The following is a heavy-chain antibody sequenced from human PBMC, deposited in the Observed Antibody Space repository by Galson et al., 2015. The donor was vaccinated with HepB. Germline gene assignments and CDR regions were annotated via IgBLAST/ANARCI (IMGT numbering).Heavy chain of an antibody. V-gene: IGHV1-69*04. J-gene: IGHJ6*02. Sequence: SVKVSCKASGGTFSSYTISWVRQAPGQGLEWMGRIIPILGIANYAQKFQGRVTITADKSTSTAYMELSSLRSEDTAVYYCARDPPPLGYCSSTSCYTTVGYGVDVWGQGTTVTVSS. CDR1: GGTFSSYT. CDR3: ARDPPPLGYCSSTSCYTTVGYGVDV. D-gene: IGHD2-2*02. CDR2: IIPILGIA.